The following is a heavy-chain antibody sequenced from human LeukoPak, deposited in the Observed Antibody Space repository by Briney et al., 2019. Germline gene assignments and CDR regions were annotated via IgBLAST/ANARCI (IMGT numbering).Heavy chain of an antibody. CDR1: GFTFSYYK. Sequence: GGSLRLSCAASGFTFSYYKMHWVRQAPGKGLEWLSYISTTSSTIYYADSVKGRFTISRDNPRNTLYLQMNSLRAEDTAVYYCARGGSSWSALGYFDYWGQGTLVTVSS. D-gene: IGHD3-3*01. J-gene: IGHJ4*02. CDR3: ARGGSSWSALGYFDY. V-gene: IGHV3-48*01. CDR2: ISTTSSTI.